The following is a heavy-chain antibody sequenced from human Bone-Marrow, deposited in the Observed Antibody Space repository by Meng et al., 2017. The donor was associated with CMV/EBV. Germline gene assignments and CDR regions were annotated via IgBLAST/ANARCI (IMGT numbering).Heavy chain of an antibody. CDR2: IYYRGTT. CDR1: GGSIISSGYY. Sequence: SETLSLTCTVSGGSIISSGYYWGWIRQPPGKGLQWIGSIYYRGTTYYNPSLKSRVTISLDTSKNQFSLKLSSVTAADTAVYYCARRVFDCTSSSCFTHFYYGMDVWGQGT. J-gene: IGHJ6*02. D-gene: IGHD2-2*02. CDR3: ARRVFDCTSSSCFTHFYYGMDV. V-gene: IGHV4-39*07.